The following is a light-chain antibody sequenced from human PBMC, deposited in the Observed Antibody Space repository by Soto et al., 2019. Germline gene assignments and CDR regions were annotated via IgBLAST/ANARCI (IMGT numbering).Light chain of an antibody. V-gene: IGKV3-20*01. J-gene: IGKJ1*01. CDR2: GAS. Sequence: EMVLTQSPDSLSLSPGERATLSCRASQTVGNNYVAWYQQKPGQAPRLLIYGASYRATGIPDRFSGSGSGTDFPLTISRLEPEDFALYYFPHCTYSPRTFGQGTRVEVK. CDR1: QTVGNNY. CDR3: PHCTYSPRT.